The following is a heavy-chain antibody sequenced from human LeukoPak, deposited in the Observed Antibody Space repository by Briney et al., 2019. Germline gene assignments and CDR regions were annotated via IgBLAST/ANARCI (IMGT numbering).Heavy chain of an antibody. Sequence: PGGSLRLSCAASGFTFSSHWMHWVRQAPGKGLVWVSRISSDGTNTNYADSVKGRFTISRDNSKNTLYLQMNSLRAEDTAVYYCAKGYDDPYASYFDYWGQGTLVTVSS. CDR1: GFTFSSHW. D-gene: IGHD5-12*01. V-gene: IGHV3-74*01. CDR2: ISSDGTNT. CDR3: AKGYDDPYASYFDY. J-gene: IGHJ4*02.